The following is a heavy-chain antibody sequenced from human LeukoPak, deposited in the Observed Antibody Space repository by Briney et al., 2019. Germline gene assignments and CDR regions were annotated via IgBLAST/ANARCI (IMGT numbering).Heavy chain of an antibody. D-gene: IGHD1-14*01. CDR2: IYYSGST. CDR1: GGSISSYY. J-gene: IGHJ6*02. CDR3: ARLMVSPYYYGMDV. V-gene: IGHV4-59*08. Sequence: SETLSLTCTVSGGSISSYYWSWIRQPPGKGLEWIGYIYYSGSTNYNPSLKSRVTISVDTSKNQFSLKLSSVTAADTAVYYCARLMVSPYYYGMDVWGQGTTVTVSS.